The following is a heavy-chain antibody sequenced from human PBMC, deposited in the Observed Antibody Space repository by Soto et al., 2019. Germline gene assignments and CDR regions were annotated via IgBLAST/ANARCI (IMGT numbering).Heavy chain of an antibody. CDR3: AKGAYYYDSSGYYSGLFDY. CDR1: GFTFSSYA. Sequence: GGSLRLSCAASGFTFSSYAMSWVRQAPGKGLEWVSAISGSGGSTYYADSVKGRFTISRDNSKNTLYLQMNSLRAEDTAVYYCAKGAYYYDSSGYYSGLFDYWGQGTLDTVSS. CDR2: ISGSGGST. D-gene: IGHD3-22*01. J-gene: IGHJ4*02. V-gene: IGHV3-23*01.